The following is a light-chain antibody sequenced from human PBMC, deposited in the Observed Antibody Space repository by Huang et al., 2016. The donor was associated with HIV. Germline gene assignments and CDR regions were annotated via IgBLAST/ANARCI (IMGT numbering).Light chain of an antibody. J-gene: IGKJ5*01. V-gene: IGKV3-15*01. CDR2: AAS. CDR1: QSVGSH. CDR3: QQYDNWPPIT. Sequence: ETVMTQSPATLSVSPGERVTLPCKASQSVGSHLAWYQQKPGQSPRLLIYAASTRATGIPARFSGSGSGTEFTLTISSLQSEDFAVYYCQQYDNWPPITFGQGTRLEIK.